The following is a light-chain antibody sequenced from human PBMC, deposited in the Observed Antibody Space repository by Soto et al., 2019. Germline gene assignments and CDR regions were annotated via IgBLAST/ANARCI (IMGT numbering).Light chain of an antibody. Sequence: DIQMTQSPSSLSASVGDRVTITCRASQSISSSLNWYQQKPGKAPKPLIYAASSLQSGVPSRFSGSGSWTDFTLTISSLQPEDFATYYCQQSYSTPPYTFGQGTKLEIK. CDR1: QSISSS. CDR3: QQSYSTPPYT. J-gene: IGKJ2*01. V-gene: IGKV1-39*01. CDR2: AAS.